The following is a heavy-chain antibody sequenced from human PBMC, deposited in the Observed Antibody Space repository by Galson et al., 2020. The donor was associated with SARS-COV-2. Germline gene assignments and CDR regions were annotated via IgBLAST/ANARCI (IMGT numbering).Heavy chain of an antibody. D-gene: IGHD6-6*01. V-gene: IGHV6-1*01. Sequence: SQTLSLTCAISGDSVSSNSAAWNWIRQSPSRGLEWLGRTYYRSKWYNDYAVSVKSRITINPDTSKNQFSLQLNSVTPEDTAVYYCARDQEYSSSPLDYYGMDVWGQGTTVTVSS. CDR2: TYYRSKWYN. J-gene: IGHJ6*02. CDR1: GDSVSSNSAA. CDR3: ARDQEYSSSPLDYYGMDV.